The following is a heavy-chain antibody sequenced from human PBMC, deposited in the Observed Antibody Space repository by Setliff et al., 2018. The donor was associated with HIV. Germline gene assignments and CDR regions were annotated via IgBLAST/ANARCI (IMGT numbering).Heavy chain of an antibody. Sequence: PGGSLRLSCAASGFIFSNSWMSWVRQAPGKGLEWVGFIRSKAYGGTTEYAASVKGRFTISRDDSKSLAYLQMNSLKTEDTAVYYCTAMGVEVVSYHYGMDVWGQGTTVTVSS. J-gene: IGHJ6*02. V-gene: IGHV3-49*04. CDR2: IRSKAYGGTT. CDR3: TAMGVEVVSYHYGMDV. D-gene: IGHD2-2*01. CDR1: GFIFSNSW.